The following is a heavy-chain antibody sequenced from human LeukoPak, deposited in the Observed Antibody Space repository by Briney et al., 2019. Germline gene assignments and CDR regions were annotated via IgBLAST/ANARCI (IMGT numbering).Heavy chain of an antibody. CDR2: IYYSGST. D-gene: IGHD6-13*01. V-gene: IGHV4-39*07. Sequence: SETLSLTCTVSGGSISSSTYYWGWIRQPPGKGLEWIGSIYYSGSTYYNPSLKSRVTISVDTSKNQFSLKLSSVTAADTAVYYCARFIAADGIDYWGQGTLVTVSS. CDR3: ARFIAADGIDY. CDR1: GGSISSSTYY. J-gene: IGHJ4*02.